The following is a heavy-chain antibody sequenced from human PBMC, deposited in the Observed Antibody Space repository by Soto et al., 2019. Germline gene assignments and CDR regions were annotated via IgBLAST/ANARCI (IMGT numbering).Heavy chain of an antibody. Sequence: PGGSLRLSCAASGFTFSSYAMSWVRQAPGKGLEWVSAISGSGGSTYYADSGKGRFTISRDNSKNTPYRQMNSLRADDTAVYYCAKDLYASSGYYIGPGNNWFDPWGQGTLVTVSS. CDR2: ISGSGGST. D-gene: IGHD3-22*01. CDR1: GFTFSSYA. V-gene: IGHV3-23*01. J-gene: IGHJ5*02. CDR3: AKDLYASSGYYIGPGNNWFDP.